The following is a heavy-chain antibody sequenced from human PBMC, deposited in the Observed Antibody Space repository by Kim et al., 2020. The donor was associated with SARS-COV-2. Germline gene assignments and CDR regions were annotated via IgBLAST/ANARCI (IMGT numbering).Heavy chain of an antibody. D-gene: IGHD2-2*03. CDR3: ARDGLMDQ. CDR2: NGNT. V-gene: IGHV1-3*01. Sequence: NGNTKYSQKFQGRVTITRDTSASTAYMELSSLRSEDTAVYYCARDGLMDQWGQGTLVTVSS. J-gene: IGHJ4*02.